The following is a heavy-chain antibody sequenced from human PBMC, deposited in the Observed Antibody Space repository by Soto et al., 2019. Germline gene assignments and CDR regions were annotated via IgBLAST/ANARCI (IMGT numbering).Heavy chain of an antibody. CDR1: GDSVSRGSYY. CDR3: ARETSGYYDY. CDR2: IYYSGST. D-gene: IGHD3-22*01. J-gene: IGHJ4*02. Sequence: QVQLQESGPGLVKPSDTLSVTCTVSGDSVSRGSYYWRWIRQPPGKGLEWIGYIYYSGSTNYNPALKSRVTIAVDTSKKQFSLKLNSVTAADTAVYYCARETSGYYDYWGQGTLVTVSS. V-gene: IGHV4-61*01.